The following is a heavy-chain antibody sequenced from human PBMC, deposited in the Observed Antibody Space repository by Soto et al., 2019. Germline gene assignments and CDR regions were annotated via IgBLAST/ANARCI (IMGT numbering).Heavy chain of an antibody. V-gene: IGHV1-46*01. CDR1: GYTFTSYY. CDR2: INPSGGST. Sequence: QVQLVQSGAEVKKPGASVKVSCKASGYTFTSYYMHWVRQAPGQGLEWMGIINPSGGSTSYAQKFQGRVTMTRDTSTNTVYMELSSLRSEDTAVYYCAREYCSGGSCYSGESWGQGTLVTVSS. J-gene: IGHJ4*02. CDR3: AREYCSGGSCYSGES. D-gene: IGHD2-15*01.